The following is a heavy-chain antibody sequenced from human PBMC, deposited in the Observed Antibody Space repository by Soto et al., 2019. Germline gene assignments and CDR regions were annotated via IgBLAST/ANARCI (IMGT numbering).Heavy chain of an antibody. CDR3: ARVRPRREFDP. Sequence: QVQLVQSGAEVKRPGTSMKVSCKASGYIFTSYYIHWVRQVPGQGLEWMGWINPNTGGTNYAQRFEDRDTMTRDTSINTAYIELSRLTSDDTAIYFCARVRPRREFDPWGQGTLVTVSS. CDR1: GYIFTSYY. J-gene: IGHJ5*02. CDR2: INPNTGGT. V-gene: IGHV1-2*02.